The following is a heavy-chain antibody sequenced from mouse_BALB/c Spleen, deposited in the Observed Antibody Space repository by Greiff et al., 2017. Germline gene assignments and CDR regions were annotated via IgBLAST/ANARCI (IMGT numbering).Heavy chain of an antibody. CDR1: GFSLTSYG. J-gene: IGHJ3*01. CDR3: ALKLGLRLAY. Sequence: VQLVESGPGLVAPSQSLSITCTVSGFSLTSYGVHWVRQPPGKGLEWLGVIWAGGSTNYNSALMSRLSISKDNSKSQVFLKMNSLQTDDTAMYYCALKLGLRLAYWGQGTLVTVSA. CDR2: IWAGGST. V-gene: IGHV2-9*02. D-gene: IGHD3-1*01.